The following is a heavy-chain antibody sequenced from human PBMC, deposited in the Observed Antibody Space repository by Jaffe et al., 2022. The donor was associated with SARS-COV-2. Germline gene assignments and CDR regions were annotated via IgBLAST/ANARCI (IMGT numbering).Heavy chain of an antibody. CDR3: AKDRKYSSGWYSFDAFDI. Sequence: EVQLVESGGGVVQPGGSLRLSCAASGFTFDDYAMHWVRQAPGKGLEWVSLISGDGGSTYYADSVKGRFTISRDNSKNSLYLQMNSLRTEDTALYYCAKDRKYSSGWYSFDAFDIWGQGTMVTVSS. CDR2: ISGDGGST. J-gene: IGHJ3*02. V-gene: IGHV3-43*02. D-gene: IGHD6-19*01. CDR1: GFTFDDYA.